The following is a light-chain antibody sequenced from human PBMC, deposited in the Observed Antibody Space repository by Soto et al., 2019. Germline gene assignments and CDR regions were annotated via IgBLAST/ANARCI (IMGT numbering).Light chain of an antibody. Sequence: EIVMTQSPATLSVSPGERATLSCRASQSVSSNLAWYQQKPGQAPRLLISDAANRATGVPGRFIGSGSGTEFTLTISSLQSEDFAVYYWQQYDNWPPITFGQGTRLEIK. CDR2: DAA. CDR1: QSVSSN. J-gene: IGKJ5*01. V-gene: IGKV3-15*01. CDR3: QQYDNWPPIT.